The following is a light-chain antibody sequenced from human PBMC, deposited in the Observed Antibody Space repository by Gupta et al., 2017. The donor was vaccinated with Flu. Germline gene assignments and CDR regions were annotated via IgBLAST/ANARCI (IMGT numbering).Light chain of an antibody. J-gene: IGKJ1*01. CDR1: NRLISNY. CDR3: LQFGSTPRT. CDR2: GAS. V-gene: IGKV3-20*01. Sequence: ESAAITCRDTNRLISNYLTWYQQKPGKAPRLLIYGASTRAAGVPDRFSGGGSGTDYTLTISRLEPEDFAVYYCLQFGSTPRTFGQGTKVEIK.